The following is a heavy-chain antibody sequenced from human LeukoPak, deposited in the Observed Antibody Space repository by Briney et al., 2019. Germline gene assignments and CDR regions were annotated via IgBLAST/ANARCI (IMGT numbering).Heavy chain of an antibody. J-gene: IGHJ3*02. CDR1: GYTFTGYY. CDR2: INPNSGGT. V-gene: IGHV1-2*02. CDR3: ETAPPPSWAFDI. Sequence: GASVKVSCKASGYTFTGYYMHWVRKAPGQGLEWMGWINPNSGGTNYARKFQGRVTMTRDTSISTAYMELSRLRSDDTAVYYCETAPPPSWAFDIWGQGTMVTVSS.